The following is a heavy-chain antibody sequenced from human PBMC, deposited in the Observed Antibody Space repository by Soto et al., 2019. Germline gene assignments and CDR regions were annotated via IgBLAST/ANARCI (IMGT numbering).Heavy chain of an antibody. CDR3: AGVRGPYCGGECYPPTPNWFDP. Sequence: QLQLQESGSGLVKPSQTLSLTCAVSGGSISSGGYSWSWIRQPPGKGLEWIGSIYHSGSTYYNPSLNSGVTISVDRSTNQFSLNMSSVTAADSAVYYCAGVRGPYCGGECYPPTPNWFDPWGQGTLVTVSS. CDR1: GGSISSGGYS. D-gene: IGHD2-21*01. V-gene: IGHV4-30-2*01. CDR2: IYHSGST. J-gene: IGHJ5*02.